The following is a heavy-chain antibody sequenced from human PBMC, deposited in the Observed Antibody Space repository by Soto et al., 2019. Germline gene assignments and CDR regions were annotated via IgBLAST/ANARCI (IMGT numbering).Heavy chain of an antibody. CDR3: AKDRKGAAAGTSEFDP. J-gene: IGHJ5*02. CDR2: ISGSGGST. D-gene: IGHD6-13*01. CDR1: GFTFSSYA. V-gene: IGHV3-23*01. Sequence: PVGSLRLSCAASGFTFSSYAMSWVRQAPGNGLEWASAISGSGGSTYYADSVKGRFTISRDNSKNTLYLQMNSLRAEDTAVYYCAKDRKGAAAGTSEFDPWGQGTLVTVSS.